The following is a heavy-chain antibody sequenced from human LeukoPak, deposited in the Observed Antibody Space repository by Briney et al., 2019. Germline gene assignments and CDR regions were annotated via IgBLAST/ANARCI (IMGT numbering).Heavy chain of an antibody. CDR2: IWYDGSNK. CDR3: HSSGYGSTYYFAY. D-gene: IGHD3-22*01. V-gene: IGHV3-33*01. CDR1: GFTFSSYG. Sequence: GGSLRLSCAASGFTFSSYGMHWVRQAPGKGLEWVAVIWYDGSNKYYADSVQGRFTISRDNSKNTLYLQMNSLRAEDTAVYYCHSSGYGSTYYFAYWGQGTLVTVSA. J-gene: IGHJ4*02.